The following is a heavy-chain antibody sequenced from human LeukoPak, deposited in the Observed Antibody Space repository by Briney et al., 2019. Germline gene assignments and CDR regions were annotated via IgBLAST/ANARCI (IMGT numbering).Heavy chain of an antibody. D-gene: IGHD2-2*01. CDR1: GFTFSIYA. CDR2: ISSSGGTT. J-gene: IGHJ6*02. Sequence: GGSLRLSCVASGFTFSIYAMGWVRQAPGKGLEWVSVISSSGGTTYYAGSVKGRFTISRDNSRNTLYLQMSSLGAEDTAVYYCAKERGGTSYYYGMDAWGQGTTVTIS. CDR3: AKERGGTSYYYGMDA. V-gene: IGHV3-23*01.